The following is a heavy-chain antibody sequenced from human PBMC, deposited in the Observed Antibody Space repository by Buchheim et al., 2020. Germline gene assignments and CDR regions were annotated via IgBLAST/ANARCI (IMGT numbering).Heavy chain of an antibody. J-gene: IGHJ4*02. V-gene: IGHV3-7*01. CDR1: GFPFSSYW. CDR2: IKQDGSEK. Sequence: EVQLVESGGGLVQPGGSLRLSCAASGFPFSSYWMSWVRQAPGKGLEWVANIKQDGSEKYYVDSVKGRFTISRDNAKNSLSLQMNSLRAEDTAVYYCARAYSSSSSTFDYWGQGTL. CDR3: ARAYSSSSSTFDY. D-gene: IGHD6-6*01.